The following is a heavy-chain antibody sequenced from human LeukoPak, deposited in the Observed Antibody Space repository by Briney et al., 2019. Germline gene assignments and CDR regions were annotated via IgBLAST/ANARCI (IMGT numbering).Heavy chain of an antibody. Sequence: ASVKVSCKASGYTFTGYYMHWVRQAPGQGLEWMGRINPNSGGTNYAQKFQGRVTMTRDTSISTAYMELSRLRSDDTAVYYCASLPGSRRYGTPEHDYWGQGTLVTVSS. CDR3: ASLPGSRRYGTPEHDY. V-gene: IGHV1-2*06. J-gene: IGHJ4*02. CDR2: INPNSGGT. D-gene: IGHD5-18*01. CDR1: GYTFTGYY.